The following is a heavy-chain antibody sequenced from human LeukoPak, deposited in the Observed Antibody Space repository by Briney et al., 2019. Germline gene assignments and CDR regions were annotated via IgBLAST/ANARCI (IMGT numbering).Heavy chain of an antibody. V-gene: IGHV3-30*03. D-gene: IGHD2-8*02. CDR1: GFIFSSHA. CDR2: IAYDGSKK. CDR3: ARDNVGRCTGGVCFAFYFDY. J-gene: IGHJ4*02. Sequence: PGRSLRLSCAASGFIFSSHALHWVRQAPGKGLEWVGVIAYDGSKKYYADSVRGRFTISRDNSKNTLSLEMNSLTAEDTALNYCARDNVGRCTGGVCFAFYFDYWGQGALVTVSS.